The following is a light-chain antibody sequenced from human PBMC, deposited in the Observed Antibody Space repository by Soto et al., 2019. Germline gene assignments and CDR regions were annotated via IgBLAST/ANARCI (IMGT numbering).Light chain of an antibody. J-gene: IGKJ4*01. V-gene: IGKV1-8*01. Sequence: AIRMAQSPSSLSASTGDIVTVTCRASQGISSYLAWYQQKPGKAPKLLIYAASTLQSGVPSRFSGSGSGTEFTLTISSLQSEDFAVYYCQQYNNWPLTCGGGTKGDI. CDR2: AAS. CDR1: QGISSY. CDR3: QQYNNWPLT.